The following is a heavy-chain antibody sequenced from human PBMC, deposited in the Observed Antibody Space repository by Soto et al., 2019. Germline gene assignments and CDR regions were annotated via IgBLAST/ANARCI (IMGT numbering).Heavy chain of an antibody. V-gene: IGHV4-59*01. CDR2: IYYSGST. Sequence: SETLSLTCTVSGGSISSYYLSWIRQPPGKGLEWIGYIYYSGSTNYNPSLKSRVTISVDTSKNQFSLKLSSVTAADTAVYYCARGGPYCSSTSCYQFDYWGQGTLVTVSS. CDR3: ARGGPYCSSTSCYQFDY. CDR1: GGSISSYY. J-gene: IGHJ4*02. D-gene: IGHD2-2*01.